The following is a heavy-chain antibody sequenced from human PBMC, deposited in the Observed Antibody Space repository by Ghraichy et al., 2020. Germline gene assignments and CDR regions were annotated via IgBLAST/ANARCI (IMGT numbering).Heavy chain of an antibody. CDR3: ARDVHSSGSYLDDP. D-gene: IGHD1-26*01. V-gene: IGHV4-4*07. Sequence: SETLSLTCTVSGGSISSYYWSWIRQPAGKGLEWIGRIYTSGSTNYNPSLKSRVTMSVDTSKNQFSLKLSSVTAADTAVYYCARDVHSSGSYLDDPWGQGTLVTVSS. J-gene: IGHJ5*02. CDR2: IYTSGST. CDR1: GGSISSYY.